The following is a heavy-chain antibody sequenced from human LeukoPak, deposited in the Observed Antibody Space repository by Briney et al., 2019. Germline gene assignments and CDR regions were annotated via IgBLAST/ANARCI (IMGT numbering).Heavy chain of an antibody. V-gene: IGHV4-59*01. Sequence: SETLSLTCTVSGGSISSYYWSWIRQPPGKGLEWIGYIYYSGSTNYNPSLKSRVTISVDTSKNQFSLKLSSVTAADTAVYYCAREYGGPGSDDAFDIWGQGTMVTVSS. CDR3: AREYGGPGSDDAFDI. CDR1: GGSISSYY. D-gene: IGHD4-23*01. CDR2: IYYSGST. J-gene: IGHJ3*02.